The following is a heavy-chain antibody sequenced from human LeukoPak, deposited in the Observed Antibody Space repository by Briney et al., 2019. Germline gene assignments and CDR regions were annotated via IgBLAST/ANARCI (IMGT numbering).Heavy chain of an antibody. Sequence: GGSLRLSCAASGFTFSTFAMIWVRQPPGKGLEWVSSIFPSGGEIHYADSVKGRFTISRDNSKNTLYLQMNSLRAEDTAVYYCANWGDVVGVATIYSYYYYMDVWGKGTTVTISS. CDR3: ANWGDVVGVATIYSYYYYMDV. CDR2: IFPSGGEI. J-gene: IGHJ6*03. V-gene: IGHV3-23*01. D-gene: IGHD5-12*01. CDR1: GFTFSTFA.